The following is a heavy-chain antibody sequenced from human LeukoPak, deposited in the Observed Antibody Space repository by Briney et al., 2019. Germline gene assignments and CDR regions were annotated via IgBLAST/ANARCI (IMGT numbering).Heavy chain of an antibody. V-gene: IGHV1-18*01. Sequence: GASVKVSCKASGYTFTSYGISWVRQAPGQGLEWMGWISAYNGNTNYAQKLQGRVTMTTDTSTSTAYMELRSLRSDDTAVYYCARETEDYYGSGSYAFDIWGQGTLVTVSS. D-gene: IGHD3-10*01. CDR1: GYTFTSYG. J-gene: IGHJ4*02. CDR3: ARETEDYYGSGSYAFDI. CDR2: ISAYNGNT.